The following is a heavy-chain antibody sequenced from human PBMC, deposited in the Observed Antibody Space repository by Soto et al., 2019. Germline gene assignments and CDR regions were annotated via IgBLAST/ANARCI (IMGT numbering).Heavy chain of an antibody. J-gene: IGHJ4*02. Sequence: GGSLRLSCTASGFSFSSYALSWVRQAPGKGLEWVSTISGSDGKTYYADSVKGRFSISRDTSKTTLYLEMTSLRVEDTAVYYCARWSFLDYWGQGTRVTVSS. V-gene: IGHV3-23*01. CDR1: GFSFSSYA. CDR2: ISGSDGKT. D-gene: IGHD1-26*01. CDR3: ARWSFLDY.